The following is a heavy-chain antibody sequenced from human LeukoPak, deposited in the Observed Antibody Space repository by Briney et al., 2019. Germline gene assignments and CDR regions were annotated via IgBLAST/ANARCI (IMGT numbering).Heavy chain of an antibody. D-gene: IGHD6-19*01. V-gene: IGHV4-34*01. CDR2: INHSGST. CDR3: ARGRGSGWYWYFDY. Sequence: SETLSLTCAVYGGSFSGYYWSWIRQPPGKGLEWIGEINHSGSTNYNPSLKSQVTISVDTSKNQFSLKLSSVTAADTAVYYCARGRGSGWYWYFDYWGQGTLVTVSS. CDR1: GGSFSGYY. J-gene: IGHJ4*02.